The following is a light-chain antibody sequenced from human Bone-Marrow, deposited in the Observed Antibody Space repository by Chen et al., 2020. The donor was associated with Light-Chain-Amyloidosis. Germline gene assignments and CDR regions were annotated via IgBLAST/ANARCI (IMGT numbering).Light chain of an antibody. CDR2: EVT. V-gene: IGLV2-8*01. CDR3: SSYAGNNNVV. CDR1: VRDIGGYDY. J-gene: IGLJ2*01. Sequence: QSALTKPPSASGSPGQSVTISCSGTVRDIGGYDYVPWYHQQPGRAPKLIIYEVTKRPSGVPRRFSASKSGSTASLTVSGLQAEDEGDYYCSSYAGNNNVVFGGGTKLTV.